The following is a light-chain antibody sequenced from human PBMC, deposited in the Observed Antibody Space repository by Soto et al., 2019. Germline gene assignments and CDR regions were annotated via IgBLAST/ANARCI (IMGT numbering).Light chain of an antibody. CDR2: EGS. CDR3: CSYAGFSSFV. J-gene: IGLJ1*01. Sequence: QSLLTQPSSLSGSPGQSITISCTGTISDVGGYNLVSWYRQYPGKVPKVLIYEGSKRPSGVSNRFSGSKSGNTASLTISGLQAEDEADYYCCSYAGFSSFVFGTGTKVTVL. CDR1: ISDVGGYNL. V-gene: IGLV2-23*03.